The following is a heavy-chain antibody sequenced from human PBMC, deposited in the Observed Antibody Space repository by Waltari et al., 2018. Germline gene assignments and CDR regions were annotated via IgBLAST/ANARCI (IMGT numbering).Heavy chain of an antibody. J-gene: IGHJ4*02. D-gene: IGHD3-22*01. CDR1: GITFRTSA. V-gene: IGHV3-23*04. CDR3: ARVGGGNYDDSGSASRFDY. Sequence: EIQLVESGGGLIQPGGSLRLSCAASGITFRTSAMRWVRQAPGMGLEWVSAISTSGASTYYAASVKGRFTISRDNSKNTLHLQMNSLRADDTAVYYCARVGGGNYDDSGSASRFDYWGQGTLVTVSS. CDR2: ISTSGAST.